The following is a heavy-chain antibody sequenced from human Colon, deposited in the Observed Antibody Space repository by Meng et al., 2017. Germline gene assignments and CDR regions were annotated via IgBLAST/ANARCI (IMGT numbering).Heavy chain of an antibody. V-gene: IGHV1-2*06. J-gene: IGHJ4*02. CDR2: INPRTGDT. Sequence: QVQLVQSGAEVNKLCASVRVSCKASGYTLYIHWVRLRPGEGLEWMGRINPRTGDTKSAQSFQGRVTMTRDTSTTTFSMDLRSLTTDDSAIYFCARESADGGSFDLWGQGTLVTVSS. CDR3: ARESADGGSFDL. CDR1: GYTLY. D-gene: IGHD2-15*01.